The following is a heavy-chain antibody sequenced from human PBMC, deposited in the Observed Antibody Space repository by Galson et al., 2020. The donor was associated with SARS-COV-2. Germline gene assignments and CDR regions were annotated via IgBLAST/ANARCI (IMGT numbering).Heavy chain of an antibody. J-gene: IGHJ6*02. CDR1: GFTFEHYA. D-gene: IGHD3-16*01. Sequence: GGSLRLSCAGSGFTFEHYAMHWVRQAPGKGLEWISGISWNSGNMGYADSVRGRFTISRDNAKKSLHLQMNSLRPEDTALYLCAKDIEVESAYWYVGMDVWGQGTTVTVYS. CDR3: AKDIEVESAYWYVGMDV. CDR2: ISWNSGNM. V-gene: IGHV3-9*01.